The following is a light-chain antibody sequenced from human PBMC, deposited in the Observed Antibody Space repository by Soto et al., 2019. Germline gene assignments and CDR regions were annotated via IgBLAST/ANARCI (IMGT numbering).Light chain of an antibody. Sequence: EIVMTQSPATLSVSPGERATLSCRASQSVSSNLAWYQQKPGQAPRLLIYGASTRATGIPARFSGSGSGTEFTLNISSLQSEDFAVYYCQQYNNWPETFGQGTKV. CDR2: GAS. J-gene: IGKJ1*01. CDR3: QQYNNWPET. CDR1: QSVSSN. V-gene: IGKV3-15*01.